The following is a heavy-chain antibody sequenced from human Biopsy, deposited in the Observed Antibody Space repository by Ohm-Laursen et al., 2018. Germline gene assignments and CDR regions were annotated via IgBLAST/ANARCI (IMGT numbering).Heavy chain of an antibody. Sequence: SETLSLTCTVSGGSISSDYWSWIRQTPGKGLEWIVYIYYSGSTNYNPSLKSRVTISVDTSKNQFSLRLNSVTAADTAVYYCARATNSTGWPYYYSYGMDVWGQGTTVTVSS. J-gene: IGHJ6*02. D-gene: IGHD2/OR15-2a*01. V-gene: IGHV4-59*01. CDR1: GGSISSDY. CDR2: IYYSGST. CDR3: ARATNSTGWPYYYSYGMDV.